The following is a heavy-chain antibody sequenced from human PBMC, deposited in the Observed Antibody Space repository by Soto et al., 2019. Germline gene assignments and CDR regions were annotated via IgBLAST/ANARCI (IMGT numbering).Heavy chain of an antibody. V-gene: IGHV3-49*03. CDR1: GFTFGDYA. J-gene: IGHJ6*03. CDR3: TRADDFWSGTRKTTEKYYYYYYMDV. D-gene: IGHD3-3*01. Sequence: PGESLRLSCTASGFTFGDYAMSWFRQAPGKWLEWVGFIRSEAYGGTTEYAAPVKGRFTISGDDSKSIAYLQMNSLKTEDTAVYYCTRADDFWSGTRKTTEKYYYYYYMDVWGKGTTVTVSS. CDR2: IRSEAYGGTT.